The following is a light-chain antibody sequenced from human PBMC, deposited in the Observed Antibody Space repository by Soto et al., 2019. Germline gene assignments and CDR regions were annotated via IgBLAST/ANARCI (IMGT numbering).Light chain of an antibody. V-gene: IGKV3-20*01. CDR2: DAS. CDR1: QSISSY. J-gene: IGKJ5*01. CDR3: QQYGSSPIT. Sequence: EIVFTQSPAPLALSPGEKATLSFRASQSISSYLAWYQQKPGQAPRLLIYDASNRATGIPDRFSGSGSGTDFTLTISRLEPEDFAVYYCQQYGSSPITFGQGTRLEIK.